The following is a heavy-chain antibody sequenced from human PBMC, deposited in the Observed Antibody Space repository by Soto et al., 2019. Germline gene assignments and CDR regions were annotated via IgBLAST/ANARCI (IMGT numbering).Heavy chain of an antibody. CDR3: ARDQTLDYSSSSGYYYYGMDV. D-gene: IGHD6-6*01. CDR2: ISSSSYT. CDR1: EFTFSDYY. V-gene: IGHV3-11*06. Sequence: GGSLRLSCAASEFTFSDYYMSWIRQAPGKGLEWVSYISSSSYTNYADSVKGRFTISRDNAKNSLYLQMNSLRAEDTAVYYCARDQTLDYSSSSGYYYYGMDVWGQGTTVTVSS. J-gene: IGHJ6*02.